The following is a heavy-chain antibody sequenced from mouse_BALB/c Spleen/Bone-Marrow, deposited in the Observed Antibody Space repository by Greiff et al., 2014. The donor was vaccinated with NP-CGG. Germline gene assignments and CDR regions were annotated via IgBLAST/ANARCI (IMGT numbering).Heavy chain of an antibody. J-gene: IGHJ2*01. CDR3: ARSYFYGNYFDY. Sequence: DVQLEESGGGLVQPGGSRKLSCAASGFTFSNFGMHWFRQSPEKGLEWVAFVSTGSTIIYYADTMKGGITISRDNPANTLFLQMTSLRSEDTTIYYCARSYFYGNYFDYWGQGTTLTVSS. CDR2: VSTGSTII. D-gene: IGHD2-1*01. V-gene: IGHV5-17*02. CDR1: GFTFSNFG.